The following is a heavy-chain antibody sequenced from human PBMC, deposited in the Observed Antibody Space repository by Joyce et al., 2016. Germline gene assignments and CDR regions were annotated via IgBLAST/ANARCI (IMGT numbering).Heavy chain of an antibody. CDR1: GFTFSRET. V-gene: IGHV3-48*04. CDR3: AREDGSRGYYYHGMDV. CDR2: ISSSSSTI. Sequence: EVQLVESGGGLVQPGGSLRLYCAASGFTFSRETMNWVRQGPGKGLEWVSHISSSSSTIYYADSVKGRFTVSRDNAANSLYLQMNSLRAEDTAVYYCAREDGSRGYYYHGMDVWGQGTTVTVSS. J-gene: IGHJ6*02. D-gene: IGHD3-10*01.